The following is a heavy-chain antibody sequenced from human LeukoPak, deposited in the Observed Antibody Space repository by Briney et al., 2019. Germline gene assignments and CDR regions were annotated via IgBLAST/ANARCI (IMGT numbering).Heavy chain of an antibody. V-gene: IGHV1-8*01. D-gene: IGHD3-16*01. CDR3: ARAGDLDY. CDR2: MNPKNGNT. J-gene: IGHJ4*02. Sequence: GASVKVSCKASGYTFTRYDINWVRQATGQGLEWRGWMNPKNGNTGYAQKFQGRVTMTRNTSISTDYMELSSLRSEDTAVYYCARAGDLDYWGQGTLVTVSS. CDR1: GYTFTRYD.